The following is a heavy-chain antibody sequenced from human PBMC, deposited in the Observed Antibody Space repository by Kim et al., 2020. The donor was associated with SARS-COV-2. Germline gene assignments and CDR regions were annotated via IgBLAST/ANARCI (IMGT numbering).Heavy chain of an antibody. CDR3: ATGRYCTNGVCANWFDP. Sequence: VKGRFTISRNNSKNTLYLQMNSLRAEDTAVYYCATGRYCTNGVCANWFDPWGQGTLVTVSS. J-gene: IGHJ5*02. D-gene: IGHD2-8*01. V-gene: IGHV3-30*07.